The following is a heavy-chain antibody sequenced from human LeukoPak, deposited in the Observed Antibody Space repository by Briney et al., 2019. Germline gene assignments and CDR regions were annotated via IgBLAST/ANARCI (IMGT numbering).Heavy chain of an antibody. CDR2: INNDGSGT. D-gene: IGHD2-15*01. V-gene: IGHV3-74*01. CDR1: GFTFSSYW. CDR3: VRGGESTWS. Sequence: GGSLRLSCEDSGFTFSSYWMHWVRQAPGKGPVWVSRINNDGSGTTYADSVKGRFTISRDDAKNTLYLQMNSLRAEDTAVYYCVRGGESTWSWGQGTLVTVSS. J-gene: IGHJ5*02.